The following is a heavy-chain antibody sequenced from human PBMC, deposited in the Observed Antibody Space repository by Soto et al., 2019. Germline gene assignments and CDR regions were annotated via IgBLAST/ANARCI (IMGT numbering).Heavy chain of an antibody. CDR1: GGTFSSYA. CDR2: IIPIFGTA. CDR3: ARDPRKSKEEENWFDP. J-gene: IGHJ5*02. Sequence: QVQLVQSGAEVKKPGSSVKVSCKASGGTFSSYAISWVRQAPGQGLEWMGGIIPIFGTANYAQKFQGRVTITADESTSTAYTELSSLRSEDTAVYYCARDPRKSKEEENWFDPWGQGTLVTVSS. V-gene: IGHV1-69*01.